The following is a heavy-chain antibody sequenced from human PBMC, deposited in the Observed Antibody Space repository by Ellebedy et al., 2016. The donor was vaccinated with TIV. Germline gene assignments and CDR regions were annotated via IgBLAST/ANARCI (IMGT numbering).Heavy chain of an antibody. CDR2: INPNSGGT. V-gene: IGHV1-2*04. CDR3: ARVARIAAALYYFDY. J-gene: IGHJ4*02. CDR1: GYTFTTSG. Sequence: ASVKVSXKTFGYTFTTSGIAWVRQAPGQGLEWMGWINPNSGGTNYAQKFQGWVTMTRDTSISTAYMELSRLRSNDTAVYYCARVARIAAALYYFDYWGQGTLVTVSS. D-gene: IGHD6-13*01.